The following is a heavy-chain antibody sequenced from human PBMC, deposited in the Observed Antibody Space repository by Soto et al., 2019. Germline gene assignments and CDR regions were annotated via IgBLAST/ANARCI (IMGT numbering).Heavy chain of an antibody. J-gene: IGHJ4*02. Sequence: RASVKVSCKASGYTFTSYAMHWVRQAPGQRLEWMGWINAGNGSTKYSQKFQGRVTITRDTSASTAYMELSSLRSEDTAVYYCAREPPVAGTDYWGQGTLVTVSS. CDR1: GYTFTSYA. CDR2: INAGNGST. D-gene: IGHD6-19*01. V-gene: IGHV1-3*01. CDR3: AREPPVAGTDY.